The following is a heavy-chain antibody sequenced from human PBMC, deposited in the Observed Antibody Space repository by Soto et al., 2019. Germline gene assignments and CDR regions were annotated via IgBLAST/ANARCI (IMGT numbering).Heavy chain of an antibody. D-gene: IGHD3-10*01. CDR2: SSYNGGT. CDR1: TDSSSFTNSY. J-gene: IGHJ4*02. V-gene: IGHV4-39*01. CDR3: ARHRIEVVWRGFDF. Sequence: ETLSLTCTVSTDSSSFTNSYWGWIPQPPGKGLQWIGSSSYNGGTFYNPSLKGRVVISFDTSKKQSSLQVTSVTAADTAVYFCARHRIEVVWRGFDFWGQGSPVTVSS.